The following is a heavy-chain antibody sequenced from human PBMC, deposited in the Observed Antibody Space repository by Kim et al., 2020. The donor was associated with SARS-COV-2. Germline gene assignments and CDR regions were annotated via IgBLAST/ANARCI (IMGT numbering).Heavy chain of an antibody. CDR1: GFTFSSYG. CDR3: ATKSHDFDY. V-gene: IGHV3-30*03. CDR2: ISYDGSNK. Sequence: GGSLRLSCAASGFTFSSYGMHWVRQAPGKGLEWVAVISYDGSNKYYADSVKGRFTISRDNSKNTLYLQMNSLRAEDTAVYYCATKSHDFDYWGQGTLVTVSS. J-gene: IGHJ4*02.